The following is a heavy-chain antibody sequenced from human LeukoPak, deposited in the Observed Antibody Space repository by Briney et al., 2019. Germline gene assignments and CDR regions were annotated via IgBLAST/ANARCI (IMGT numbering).Heavy chain of an antibody. D-gene: IGHD3-10*01. CDR1: GYTFTSYA. J-gene: IGHJ5*02. CDR2: INTNTGNP. Sequence: ASVKVSCKASGYTFTSYAMNWVRQAPGQGLEWMGWINTNTGNPTYAQGFTGRFVFSLDTSVSTAYLQISSLKAEDTAVSYCAREGLGSGSSCWFDPWGQGTLVTVSS. CDR3: AREGLGSGSSCWFDP. V-gene: IGHV7-4-1*02.